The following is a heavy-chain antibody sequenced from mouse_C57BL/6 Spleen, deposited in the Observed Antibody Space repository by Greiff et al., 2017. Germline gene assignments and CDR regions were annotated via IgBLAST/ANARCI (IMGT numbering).Heavy chain of an antibody. J-gene: IGHJ2*01. CDR2: IDPSGSCT. V-gene: IGHV1-59*01. CDR3: AGGGPDY. CDR1: GYTFTSYW. Sequence: QVQLQQSGAELVRPGTSVKLSCKASGYTFTSYWMHWVKQRPGQGLEWIGLIDPSGSCTNYNQKFKGKATLTADKSSSTAYMELSRLTSEDSAVYYWAGGGPDYWGQGTTLTVSS.